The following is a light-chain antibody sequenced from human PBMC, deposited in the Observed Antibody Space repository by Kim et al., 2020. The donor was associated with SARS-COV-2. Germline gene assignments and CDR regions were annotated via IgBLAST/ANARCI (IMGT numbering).Light chain of an antibody. CDR3: QQYYSIPYT. J-gene: IGKJ2*01. V-gene: IGKV4-1*01. Sequence: RATINCKSSQNLVYSSNNRNYLTGYQQKPGQPPKLLIYWASTRESGVPDRFGGSGSGTDFTLTISSLQAEDVAVYYCQQYYSIPYTFGQGTKLEI. CDR1: QNLVYSSNNRNY. CDR2: WAS.